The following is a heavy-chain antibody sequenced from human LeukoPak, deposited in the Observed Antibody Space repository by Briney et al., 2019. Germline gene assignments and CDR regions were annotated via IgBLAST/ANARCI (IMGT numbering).Heavy chain of an antibody. Sequence: GGSLRLSCAASGFTFSSYSMNWFRQAPGKGLEWVSSISSSSSYIYYADSVKGRFTISRDNAKNSLYLQMNSLRAEDTAVYYCARYRGGYDWDYWGQGTLVTVSS. D-gene: IGHD5-12*01. CDR2: ISSSSSYI. CDR1: GFTFSSYS. V-gene: IGHV3-21*01. CDR3: ARYRGGYDWDY. J-gene: IGHJ4*02.